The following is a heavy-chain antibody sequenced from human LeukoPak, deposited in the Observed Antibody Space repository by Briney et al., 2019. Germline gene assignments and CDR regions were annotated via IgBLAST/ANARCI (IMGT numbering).Heavy chain of an antibody. CDR3: AKDITAVAYCSSDSCYPVY. CDR1: AFTFSSYA. D-gene: IGHD2-15*01. CDR2: ISGSGGST. Sequence: QPGGSLRLSCAASAFTFSSYAMSWVRQAPGKGLEWVSAISGSGGSTYYADSVKGRFTISRDNSKNTLYLQMNSLRAEDTAVYYCAKDITAVAYCSSDSCYPVYWGQGTLVTVSS. J-gene: IGHJ4*02. V-gene: IGHV3-23*01.